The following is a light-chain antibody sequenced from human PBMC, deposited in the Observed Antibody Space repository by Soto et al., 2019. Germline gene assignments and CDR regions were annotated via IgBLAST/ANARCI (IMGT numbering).Light chain of an antibody. CDR3: QQYNNWPPLT. CDR2: GAS. V-gene: IGKV3-15*01. J-gene: IGKJ4*02. Sequence: EIVMTQSPATLSVSPGERATVSCRASQSVSSNLAWYQQKPGQAPRLLIYGASTRATGIPARFSGSGSGTEFTLTISSLQSXDXXXXYCQQYNNWPPLTFGGGTKVXSK. CDR1: QSVSSN.